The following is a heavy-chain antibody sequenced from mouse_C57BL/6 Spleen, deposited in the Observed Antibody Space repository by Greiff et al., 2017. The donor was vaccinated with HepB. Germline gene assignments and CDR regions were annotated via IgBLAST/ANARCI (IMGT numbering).Heavy chain of an antibody. D-gene: IGHD1-1*01. CDR1: GFTFTDYY. V-gene: IGHV7-3*01. Sequence: EVQVVESGGGLVQPGGSLSLSCAASGFTFTDYYMSWVRQPPGKALEWLGFIRNKANGYTTEYSASVKGRFTISRDNSQSILYLQMNALRAEDSATYYCARLYYYGSPYWYFDVWGTGTTVTVSS. CDR2: IRNKANGYTT. CDR3: ARLYYYGSPYWYFDV. J-gene: IGHJ1*03.